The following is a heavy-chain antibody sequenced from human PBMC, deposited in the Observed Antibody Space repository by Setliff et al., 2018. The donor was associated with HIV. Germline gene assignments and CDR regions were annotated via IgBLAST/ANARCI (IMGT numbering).Heavy chain of an antibody. D-gene: IGHD7-27*01. Sequence: AASVKVSCKSSGDTLTDYYMHWVRQAPGQGFEWMGWINPNSGDTNYAQKFQGRVTMTRDTSISTVYMELSGLRSDDTAVYYCARDRTQQNWGSRGYYYMDVWGNGTTVTVSS. CDR2: INPNSGDT. CDR1: GDTLTDYY. CDR3: ARDRTQQNWGSRGYYYMDV. V-gene: IGHV1-2*02. J-gene: IGHJ6*03.